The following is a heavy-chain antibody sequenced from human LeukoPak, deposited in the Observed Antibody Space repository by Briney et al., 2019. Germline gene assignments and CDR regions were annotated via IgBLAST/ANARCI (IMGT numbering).Heavy chain of an antibody. Sequence: SETLSLTCAVYGGTSSGYYWSWIRQSPGKGLEWIGEINPGGSTNYNPSLESRVIISVDTSKNQFSLKMDSVRAADTAVYYCAREDCSGGDCTSFDYWGQGMLVTVSS. CDR1: GGTSSGYY. J-gene: IGHJ4*02. V-gene: IGHV4-34*01. D-gene: IGHD2-15*01. CDR3: AREDCSGGDCTSFDY. CDR2: INPGGST.